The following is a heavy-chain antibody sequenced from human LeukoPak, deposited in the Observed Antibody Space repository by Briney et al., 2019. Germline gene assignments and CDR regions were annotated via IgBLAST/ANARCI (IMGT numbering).Heavy chain of an antibody. V-gene: IGHV1-8*01. J-gene: IGHJ4*02. CDR1: GYTFTSYD. CDR2: MNPNSGNT. CDR3: ARDRAPLIVGTTRGLGY. D-gene: IGHD1-26*01. Sequence: GASVKVSCKASGYTFTSYDINWVRQATGQGLEWMGWMNPNSGNTGYAQKFQGRVTMTRNTSISTAYMELSSLRSEDTAVYYCARDRAPLIVGTTRGLGYWGQGTLVTVSS.